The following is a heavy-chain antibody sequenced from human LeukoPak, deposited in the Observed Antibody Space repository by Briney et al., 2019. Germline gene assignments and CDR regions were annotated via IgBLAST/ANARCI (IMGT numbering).Heavy chain of an antibody. D-gene: IGHD2-15*01. CDR3: ARHLEDCSGGSCYWFDP. CDR1: GCSFTSYW. Sequence: GESLKISCKGSGCSFTSYWIGGVRQLPGKGLEWMGIIYPGDSDTRYSPSFQGQVTISADKSISTAYLQWSSLKASDTAMYYCARHLEDCSGGSCYWFDPWGQGTLVTVSS. J-gene: IGHJ5*02. CDR2: IYPGDSDT. V-gene: IGHV5-51*01.